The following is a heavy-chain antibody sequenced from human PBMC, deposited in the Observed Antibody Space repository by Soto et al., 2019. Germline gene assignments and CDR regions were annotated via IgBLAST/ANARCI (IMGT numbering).Heavy chain of an antibody. CDR3: ARHRMGGIIDY. V-gene: IGHV3-72*01. J-gene: IGHJ4*02. CDR1: GFTFRDHY. D-gene: IGHD1-26*01. Sequence: EVQLVEPGGGLVQPGGSLRLSCAASGFTFRDHYMDWVRQAPGKGLEWVGRIRNKTKSYTTDYAASVKGRFAISRDDSENSLYLQMISLETEDTAVYYCARHRMGGIIDYWGQGTLVTVSS. CDR2: IRNKTKSYTT.